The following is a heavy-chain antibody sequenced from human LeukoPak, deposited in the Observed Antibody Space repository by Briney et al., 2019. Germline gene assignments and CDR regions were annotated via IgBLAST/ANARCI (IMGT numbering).Heavy chain of an antibody. J-gene: IGHJ5*02. D-gene: IGHD3-16*02. V-gene: IGHV1-46*01. CDR2: INPSGSST. CDR1: GYTFTSYY. CDR3: ARDNSVGDIAWWFDP. Sequence: ASVKVSCKASGYTFTSYYMHWVRQAPGQGLEWMGIINPSGSSTLYAQKFQGRVTMTRDMSTTTDHMELSSLRSEDTAVYYCARDNSVGDIAWWFDPWGQGTLVTVSS.